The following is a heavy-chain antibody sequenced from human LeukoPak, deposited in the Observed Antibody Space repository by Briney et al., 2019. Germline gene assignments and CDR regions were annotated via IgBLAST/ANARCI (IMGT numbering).Heavy chain of an antibody. Sequence: QPGRSLSLSCQAPDLTFSTNSMHWAPQPPGKGLEWVAVILYDGRKKYYADAVKGRFTTSRDNSKNTLYLQMNSLRAEDTAVYYCARDCPNPNIAAAGTVPVLDYWGQGTLVTVSS. D-gene: IGHD6-13*01. CDR2: ILYDGRKK. CDR3: ARDCPNPNIAAAGTVPVLDY. J-gene: IGHJ4*02. CDR1: DLTFSTNS. V-gene: IGHV3-33*01.